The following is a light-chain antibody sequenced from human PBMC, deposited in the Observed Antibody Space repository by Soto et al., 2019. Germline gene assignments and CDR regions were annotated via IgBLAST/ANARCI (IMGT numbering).Light chain of an antibody. CDR2: AES. Sequence: EIVMTQSPATLSVSPGERATLSCRASQSISRNLAWYQQKPGQAPRILIYAESTRATGLPDRLSGSGSGTELTLTISRLQSEDFATYYCQQYESLPLTFGQGTRLEIK. J-gene: IGKJ5*01. V-gene: IGKV3-15*01. CDR1: QSISRN. CDR3: QQYESLPLT.